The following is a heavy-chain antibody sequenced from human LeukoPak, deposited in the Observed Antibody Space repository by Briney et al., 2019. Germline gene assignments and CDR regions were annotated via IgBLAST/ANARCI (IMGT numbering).Heavy chain of an antibody. J-gene: IGHJ4*02. CDR2: ISYDGSNK. V-gene: IGHV3-30*18. CDR3: AKGLSMVATTGFDH. CDR1: GFTFSSYA. D-gene: IGHD5-12*01. Sequence: GGSLRLSCAASGFTFSSYAMHWVRQAPGKGLEWVALISYDGSNKYYADSVKGRFTISRDNSKNTLYLQMNSLRAEDTAVYYCAKGLSMVATTGFDHWGQGTLVTVSS.